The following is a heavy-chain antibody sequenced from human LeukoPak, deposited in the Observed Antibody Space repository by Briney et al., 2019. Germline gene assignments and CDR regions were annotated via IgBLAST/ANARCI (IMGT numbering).Heavy chain of an antibody. Sequence: ASVKVSCKASGYTFTSYGISWVRQAPGQGLEWMGWISAYNGNTNYAQKLQGRVTMTTDTSTSTAYMELRSLRSEDTAVYYCARINRRAGYWYFDLWGRGTLVTVSS. CDR3: ARINRRAGYWYFDL. V-gene: IGHV1-18*01. CDR1: GYTFTSYG. D-gene: IGHD2/OR15-2a*01. J-gene: IGHJ2*01. CDR2: ISAYNGNT.